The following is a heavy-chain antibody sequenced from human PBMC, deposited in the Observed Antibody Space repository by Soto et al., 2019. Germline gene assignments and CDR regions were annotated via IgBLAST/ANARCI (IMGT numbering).Heavy chain of an antibody. D-gene: IGHD7-27*01. CDR2: INHSGST. V-gene: IGHV4-34*01. CDR1: GGSFSGYY. J-gene: IGHJ3*02. Sequence: SETLSLTCAVYGGSFSGYYWSWIRQPPGKGLEWIGEINHSGSTNYNPSLKSRVTISVDTSKNQFSLKLSSVTAADTAVYYCARGSNWVDAFDIWGQGTMVTVSS. CDR3: ARGSNWVDAFDI.